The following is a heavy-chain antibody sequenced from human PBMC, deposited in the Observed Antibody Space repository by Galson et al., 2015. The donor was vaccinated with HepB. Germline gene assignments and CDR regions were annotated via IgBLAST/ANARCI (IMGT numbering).Heavy chain of an antibody. V-gene: IGHV2-5*01. Sequence: PALVKPTQTLTLTCTFSGFSLRTSGMGVGWIRQPPGRALEWLALIYWNDDKRYSPSLKSRVTITKDTSKNQAVLRTTNMDPVDTATYYCAHSLGLVGPYFDYWGQGILVTVSS. CDR2: IYWNDDK. CDR1: GFSLRTSGMG. D-gene: IGHD3-16*01. J-gene: IGHJ4*02. CDR3: AHSLGLVGPYFDY.